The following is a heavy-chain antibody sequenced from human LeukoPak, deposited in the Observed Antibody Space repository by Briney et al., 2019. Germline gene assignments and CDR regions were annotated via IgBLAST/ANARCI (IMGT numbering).Heavy chain of an antibody. CDR2: SRNKAKSYTT. CDR1: GFTFSDYF. CDR3: VRVGSVAGSDYLDY. Sequence: GGSLSLSCAVSGFTFSDYFLDWVRQAPGKGLEWVGRSRNKAKSYTTEYAAYVKGRFTISRDDSKNSLNLQMNSLKTEDTAVYYCVRVGSVAGSDYLDYWGQGTLVTVSS. V-gene: IGHV3-72*01. D-gene: IGHD6-19*01. J-gene: IGHJ4*02.